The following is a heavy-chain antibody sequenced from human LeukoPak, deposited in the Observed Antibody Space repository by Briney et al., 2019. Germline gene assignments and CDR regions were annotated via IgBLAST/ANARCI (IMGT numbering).Heavy chain of an antibody. V-gene: IGHV3-30*02. J-gene: IGHJ4*02. CDR1: GFTFSSYG. CDR2: IRYDGSNK. Sequence: GGSLRLSCAASGFTFSSYGMHWVRQAPGKGLEWVAFIRYDGSNKYYADSVKGRFTISRDNSKNTLYLQMNSLRAEDTAVYYCAKDPGYSYGNYFDYRGQGTLVTVSS. D-gene: IGHD5-18*01. CDR3: AKDPGYSYGNYFDY.